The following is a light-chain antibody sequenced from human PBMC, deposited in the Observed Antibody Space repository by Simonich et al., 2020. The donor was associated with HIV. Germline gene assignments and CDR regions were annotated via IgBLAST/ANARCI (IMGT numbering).Light chain of an antibody. CDR3: QQRSNWLT. Sequence: EIVLTQSPATLSLSPGERATLPCRASQSVGSYLAWYQQKPGQAPRLLIYAASNRAPGIPGRFSGSGSGTDFTLTISSLEPEDFAVYYCQQRSNWLTFGGGTKVEIK. CDR1: QSVGSY. V-gene: IGKV3-11*01. CDR2: AAS. J-gene: IGKJ4*01.